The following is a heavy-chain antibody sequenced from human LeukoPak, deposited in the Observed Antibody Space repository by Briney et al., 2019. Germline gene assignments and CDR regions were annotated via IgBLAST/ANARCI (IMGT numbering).Heavy chain of an antibody. CDR2: ISGSGDST. Sequence: GGSLRLSCAAPRFTFRSFGISSVRQARGRGLEWVSGISGSGDSTYYADSVKGRFTISRDNSNKTLYLQMNSLRAEDTAVYDCAKASRCGYSYGPREYFYYMDVWGKGTTDTISS. CDR3: AKASRCGYSYGPREYFYYMDV. CDR1: RFTFRSFG. J-gene: IGHJ6*03. D-gene: IGHD5-18*01. V-gene: IGHV3-23*01.